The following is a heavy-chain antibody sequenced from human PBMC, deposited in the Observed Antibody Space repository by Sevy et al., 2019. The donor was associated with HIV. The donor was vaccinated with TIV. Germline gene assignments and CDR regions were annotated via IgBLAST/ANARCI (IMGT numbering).Heavy chain of an antibody. CDR2: ISSSSNYI. V-gene: IGHV3-21*01. Sequence: GGSLRLSCAASGFTFSNYNMNWVRQAPGKGLEWVSSISSSSNYISYADSMKGRFTISRDNAKNSLYLHMNSLRAEDTAVYYCARVVAYCSGGSCFPGYYYGMDVWGQGTTVTVSS. D-gene: IGHD2-15*01. J-gene: IGHJ6*02. CDR3: ARVVAYCSGGSCFPGYYYGMDV. CDR1: GFTFSNYN.